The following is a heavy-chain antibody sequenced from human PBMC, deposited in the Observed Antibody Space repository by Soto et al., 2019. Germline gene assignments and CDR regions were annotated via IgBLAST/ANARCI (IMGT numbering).Heavy chain of an antibody. CDR2: INPSGGST. J-gene: IGHJ4*02. V-gene: IGHV1-46*01. CDR1: GYTFTSYY. Sequence: QVQLVQSGAEVKKPGASVKVSCKASGYTFTSYYMHWVRQAPGQGLEWMGIINPSGGSTSYAQKSQGRVTMTRDTSTSTVYMELSSLRSEDTAVDYCARNPSGGNLDYWGQGTLVTVSS. CDR3: ARNPSGGNLDY. D-gene: IGHD2-15*01.